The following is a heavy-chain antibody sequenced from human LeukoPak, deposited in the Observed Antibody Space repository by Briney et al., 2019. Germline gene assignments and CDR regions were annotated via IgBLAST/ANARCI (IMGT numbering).Heavy chain of an antibody. Sequence: GGSLRLSCAASGFTFSDYYMSWVRQAPGKGLEWVANIKEDGSQKQYAGSVKGRFTISRDNAKNSLYLQMNSLRAEDTAVYYCVEGNSMDHWGQGTLVTVSS. J-gene: IGHJ4*02. V-gene: IGHV3-7*05. CDR1: GFTFSDYY. CDR2: IKEDGSQK. D-gene: IGHD1-7*01. CDR3: VEGNSMDH.